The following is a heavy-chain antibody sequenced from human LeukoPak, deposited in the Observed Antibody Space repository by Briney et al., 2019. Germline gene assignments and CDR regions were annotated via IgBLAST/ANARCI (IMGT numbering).Heavy chain of an antibody. D-gene: IGHD2-2*01. V-gene: IGHV1-69*04. CDR3: ARELVGHPCSSTSCYYYYYYYGMDV. CDR2: IIPIFGIA. Sequence: ASVKVSCKASGGTFSSYAISWVRQAPGQGLEWMGRIIPIFGIANYAQKFQGRVTITADKSTSTAYMELSSLRSEDTAVYHCARELVGHPCSSTSCYYYYYYYGMDVWGQGTTVTVSS. CDR1: GGTFSSYA. J-gene: IGHJ6*02.